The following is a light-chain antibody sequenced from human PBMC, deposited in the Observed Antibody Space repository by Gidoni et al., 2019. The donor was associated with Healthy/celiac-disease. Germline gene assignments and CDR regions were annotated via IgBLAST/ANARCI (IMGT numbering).Light chain of an antibody. Sequence: AIRMTQSPSSFSASTGDRVTITCRASQGISSDLAWYQQKPGKAPKLLIYAASTLQSGVPSRFSGSGSGTDFTLTISCLQAEDVATYYCQQYYSYPPTFGQGTKLEIK. V-gene: IGKV1-8*01. CDR2: AAS. J-gene: IGKJ2*01. CDR3: QQYYSYPPT. CDR1: QGISSD.